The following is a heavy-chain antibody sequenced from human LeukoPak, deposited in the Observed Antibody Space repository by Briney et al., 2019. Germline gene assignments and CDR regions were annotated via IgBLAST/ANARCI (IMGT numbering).Heavy chain of an antibody. Sequence: GGSLRLSCAASGFTFSNAWMHWVRQAPGKGLVWVSRINHDGSSTNYVDSVKGRFTIPRDNAKNTVYLQMNSLRAEDTAVYYCVRDWGYDSSGYWQKYFDTWGQGTLVTVSS. CDR3: VRDWGYDSSGYWQKYFDT. J-gene: IGHJ4*02. CDR1: GFTFSNAW. CDR2: INHDGSST. D-gene: IGHD3-22*01. V-gene: IGHV3-74*01.